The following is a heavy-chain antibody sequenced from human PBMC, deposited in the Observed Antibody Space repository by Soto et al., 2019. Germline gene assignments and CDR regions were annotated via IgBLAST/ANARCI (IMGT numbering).Heavy chain of an antibody. D-gene: IGHD6-13*01. CDR2: ISYDGSNK. CDR3: ARDPALHYSSSWYGDYFDY. CDR1: GFTFSSYA. V-gene: IGHV3-30-3*01. Sequence: GGSLRLSCAASGFTFSSYAMHWVRQAPGKGLEWVAVISYDGSNKYYADSVKGRFTISRDNSKNTLYLQMNSLRAEDTAVYYCARDPALHYSSSWYGDYFDYWGQGTLVTVSS. J-gene: IGHJ4*02.